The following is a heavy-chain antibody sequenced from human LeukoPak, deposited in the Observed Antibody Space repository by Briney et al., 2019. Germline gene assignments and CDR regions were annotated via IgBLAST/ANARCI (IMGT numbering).Heavy chain of an antibody. CDR2: ISSSGSTI. D-gene: IGHD6-19*01. CDR3: ARSGYSSNYGMDV. J-gene: IGHJ6*02. CDR1: GFTFSSYE. V-gene: IGHV3-48*03. Sequence: PGGSLRLSCAASGFTFSSYEMNWVRQAPGKGLEWVSYISSSGSTIYYADSVKGRFTISRDNAKNSLYLQMNSLRAEDTAVYYCARSGYSSNYGMDVWGQGTTVTVSS.